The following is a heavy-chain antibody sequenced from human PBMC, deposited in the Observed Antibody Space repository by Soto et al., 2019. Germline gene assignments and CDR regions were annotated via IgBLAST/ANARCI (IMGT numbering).Heavy chain of an antibody. CDR3: AKDLDPVLRFLEWLSYGPFFDY. J-gene: IGHJ4*02. Sequence: SWGSCGFTCDSYCIHRVRQAPGKRLEWVLVISYDGSNKYYADSVKGRFTISRDNSKNTLYLQMNSLRADDTAVYYCAKDLDPVLRFLEWLSYGPFFDYWGEVTLVTVPS. V-gene: IGHV3-30*18. CDR2: ISYDGSNK. CDR1: GFTCDSYC. D-gene: IGHD3-3*01.